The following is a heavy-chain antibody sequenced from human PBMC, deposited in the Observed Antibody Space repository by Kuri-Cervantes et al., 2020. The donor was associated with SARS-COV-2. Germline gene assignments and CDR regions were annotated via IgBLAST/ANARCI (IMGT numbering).Heavy chain of an antibody. J-gene: IGHJ6*03. Sequence: ESLKISCTVSGGSISSSSYYWGWIRQPPGKGLEWIGSIYYSGSTNYNPSLKSRVTISVDTSKNPFSLKLSSVTAADTAVYYCARVKPYYDSSGYSPPHYYYYYMDVWGKGTTVTVSS. V-gene: IGHV4-39*07. CDR1: GGSISSSSYY. CDR3: ARVKPYYDSSGYSPPHYYYYYMDV. D-gene: IGHD3-22*01. CDR2: IYYSGST.